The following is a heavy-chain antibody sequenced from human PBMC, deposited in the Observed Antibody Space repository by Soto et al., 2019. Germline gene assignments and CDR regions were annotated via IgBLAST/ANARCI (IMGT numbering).Heavy chain of an antibody. V-gene: IGHV3-23*01. CDR2: ITSNGDST. Sequence: GGSLRLSCAAFGFYFNKYAMTWVRQAPGKGLQWVSSITSNGDSTYYADSVKGRFTTSRDNSKNTLYLQMNSLRADDTAVFYCAKDSPSYTTSPFYFGSWGQGTLVTVSS. D-gene: IGHD2-2*02. CDR3: AKDSPSYTTSPFYFGS. CDR1: GFYFNKYA. J-gene: IGHJ4*02.